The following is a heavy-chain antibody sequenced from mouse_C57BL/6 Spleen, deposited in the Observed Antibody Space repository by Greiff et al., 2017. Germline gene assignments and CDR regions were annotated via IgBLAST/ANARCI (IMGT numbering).Heavy chain of an antibody. CDR2: IRNKANNHAT. J-gene: IGHJ3*01. CDR1: GFTFSDAW. V-gene: IGHV6-6*01. D-gene: IGHD1-1*02. Sequence: EVKLVESGGGLVQPGGSMKLSCAASGFTFSDAWMDWVRQSPEKGLEWVAEIRNKANNHATYYAESVKGRFTISRDDSKSSVYLQMNSLRAEDTGIYYCTRLFPLFYGGRFAYWGQGTLVTVSA. CDR3: TRLFPLFYGGRFAY.